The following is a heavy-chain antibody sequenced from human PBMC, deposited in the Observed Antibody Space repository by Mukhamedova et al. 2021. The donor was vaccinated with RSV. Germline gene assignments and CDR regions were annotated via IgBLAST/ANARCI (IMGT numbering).Heavy chain of an antibody. V-gene: IGHV3-30*13. Sequence: AEYMGGRFTVSRDNSRNRLLLQMNNLRPEDTAVYYCARDLGYSGGWDAFDVWGQGTRVTVS. CDR3: ARDLGYSGGWDAFDV. D-gene: IGHD6-19*01. J-gene: IGHJ3*01.